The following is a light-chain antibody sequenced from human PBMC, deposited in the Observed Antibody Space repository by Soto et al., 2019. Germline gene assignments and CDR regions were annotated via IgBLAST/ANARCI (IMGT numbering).Light chain of an antibody. Sequence: DIQMTQSPSSVSASVGDTVTITCRASQDINSRLAWFQQQPGRPPKYVIQAATMLQSGFPSRFAGSGSGRDFTLTIHTLQPEDSAVYYCHYYGSPWTFGQGTKVDIK. J-gene: IGKJ1*01. CDR3: HYYGSPWT. CDR1: QDINSR. V-gene: IGKV1-12*01. CDR2: AAT.